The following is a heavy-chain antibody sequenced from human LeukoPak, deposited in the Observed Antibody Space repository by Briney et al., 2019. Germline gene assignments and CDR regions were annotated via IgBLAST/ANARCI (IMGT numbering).Heavy chain of an antibody. D-gene: IGHD3-22*01. V-gene: IGHV4-59*01. CDR2: IYYSGST. J-gene: IGHJ4*02. CDR1: GVSISSYY. Sequence: SETLSLTCTVSGVSISSYYWSWIRQPPGKGLEWIGYIYYSGSTNYNPSLKSRVTISVDTSKNQFSLKLSSVTAADTAVYYCARAHERYYYDSSGYYYYDYWGQGTLVTVSS. CDR3: ARAHERYYYDSSGYYYYDY.